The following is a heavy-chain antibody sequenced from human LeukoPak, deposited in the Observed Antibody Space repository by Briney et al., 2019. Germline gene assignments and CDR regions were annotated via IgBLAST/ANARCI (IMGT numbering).Heavy chain of an antibody. CDR2: IRYDGSNK. CDR3: AKYSHDSSGSYDY. D-gene: IGHD3-22*01. Sequence: GGSLRLSCAASGFTFSRYGMHWVRQAPGKGLECVAFIRYDGSNKYYADSVKGRFTISRDNSKNTLYLQMNSLRAEDTAVYYCAKYSHDSSGSYDYWGQGTLVTVSS. J-gene: IGHJ4*02. V-gene: IGHV3-30*02. CDR1: GFTFSRYG.